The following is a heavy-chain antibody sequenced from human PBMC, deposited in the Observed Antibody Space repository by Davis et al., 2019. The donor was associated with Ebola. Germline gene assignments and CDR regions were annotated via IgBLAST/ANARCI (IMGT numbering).Heavy chain of an antibody. Sequence: GESLKISCAVSGFTFSSCGMHWVRQAPGKGLEWVAVISYDGSKTYYADSVKGRFTISRDNSKNTVDLQMNSLRADDTAVYYCAKGGSGWPSDYSYGMGVWGKGTTVTVSS. CDR3: AKGGSGWPSDYSYGMGV. V-gene: IGHV3-30*18. CDR1: GFTFSSCG. J-gene: IGHJ6*04. D-gene: IGHD6-19*01. CDR2: ISYDGSKT.